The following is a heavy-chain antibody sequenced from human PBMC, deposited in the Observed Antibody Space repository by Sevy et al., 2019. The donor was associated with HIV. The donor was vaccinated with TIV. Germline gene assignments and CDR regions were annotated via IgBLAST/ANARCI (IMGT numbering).Heavy chain of an antibody. D-gene: IGHD4-4*01. V-gene: IGHV3-7*01. Sequence: GGSLRLSCTASGFSFRSYWMTWVRQAPGMGLEWVANIKLDGDEKYYVESLKGRFTISRDNVKNTLYLQMNNLRAEDTALDYGARDSKGGLDVWVQGTTVTVSS. J-gene: IGHJ6*02. CDR3: ARDSKGGLDV. CDR1: GFSFRSYW. CDR2: IKLDGDEK.